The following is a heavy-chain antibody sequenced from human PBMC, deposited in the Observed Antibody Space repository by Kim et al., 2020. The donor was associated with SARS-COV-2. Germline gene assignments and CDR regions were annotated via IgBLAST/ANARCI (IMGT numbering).Heavy chain of an antibody. CDR3: AKNIVVVPAAIAWDDYGMDV. CDR2: INPSGGST. V-gene: IGHV1-46*01. Sequence: ASVKVSCKASGYTFTSYYMHWVRQAPGQGLEWMGIINPSGGSTSYAQKFQGRVTMTRDTSTSTVYMELSSLRSEDTAVYYCAKNIVVVPAAIAWDDYGMDVWGQGTTVTVSS. J-gene: IGHJ6*02. CDR1: GYTFTSYY. D-gene: IGHD2-2*02.